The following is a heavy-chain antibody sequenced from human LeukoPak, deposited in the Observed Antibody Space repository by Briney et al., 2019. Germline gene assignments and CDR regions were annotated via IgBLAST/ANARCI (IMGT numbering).Heavy chain of an antibody. CDR2: ISSSSSYI. CDR1: GFTFSSYC. Sequence: GGSLRLSCAASGFTFSSYCMNWVRQAPGKGLEWVSSISSSSSYIYYADSVKGRFTISRDNAKNSLYLQMNSLRAEDTAVYYCARGSGSGYDYDYWGQGTLVTVSS. J-gene: IGHJ4*02. D-gene: IGHD5-12*01. V-gene: IGHV3-21*01. CDR3: ARGSGSGYDYDY.